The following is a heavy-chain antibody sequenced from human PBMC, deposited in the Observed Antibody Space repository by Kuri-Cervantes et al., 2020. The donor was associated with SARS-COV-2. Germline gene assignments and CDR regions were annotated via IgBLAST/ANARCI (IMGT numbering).Heavy chain of an antibody. D-gene: IGHD3-10*01. J-gene: IGHJ4*02. CDR1: GGTFSSYT. V-gene: IGHV1-69*06. CDR3: AKELLWFGDLHGGYFDY. CDR2: IITAFGTA. Sequence: SVKVSCKASGGTFSSYTISWVRQAPGQGLEWMGGIITAFGTANYAQKFQDRVTLIADKSTSTVFMELSRLSSEDTAVYYSAKELLWFGDLHGGYFDYWGQGTLVTVSS.